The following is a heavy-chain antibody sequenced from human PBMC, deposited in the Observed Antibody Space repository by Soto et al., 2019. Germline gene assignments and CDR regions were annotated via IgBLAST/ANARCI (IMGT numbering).Heavy chain of an antibody. Sequence: QITLKESGPTLMTPTQTLTLTCTFSGFSLTTSGEGVGWIRQPPGKALEWLALIYWDDDKFYSPSLRNRLTITKDTSKNQVVLTMTDMAPVDTATYYCAHRVVWRLFDWSLGWFDPWGQGTLVTVSS. J-gene: IGHJ5*02. D-gene: IGHD3-9*01. CDR3: AHRVVWRLFDWSLGWFDP. CDR1: GFSLTTSGEG. CDR2: IYWDDDK. V-gene: IGHV2-5*02.